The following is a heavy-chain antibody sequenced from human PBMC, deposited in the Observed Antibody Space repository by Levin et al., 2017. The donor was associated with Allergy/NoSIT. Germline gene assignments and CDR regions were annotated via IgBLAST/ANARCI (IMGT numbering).Heavy chain of an antibody. V-gene: IGHV3-33*01. D-gene: IGHD6-13*01. CDR2: IWYDGSNK. J-gene: IGHJ4*02. CDR3: ARDGGQQAFDY. CDR1: GFTFSSYG. Sequence: GGSLRLSCAASGFTFSSYGMHWVRQAPGKGLEWVAVIWYDGSNKYYADSVKGRFTISRDNSKNTLYLQMNSLRAEDTAVYYCARDGGQQAFDYWGQGTLVTVSS.